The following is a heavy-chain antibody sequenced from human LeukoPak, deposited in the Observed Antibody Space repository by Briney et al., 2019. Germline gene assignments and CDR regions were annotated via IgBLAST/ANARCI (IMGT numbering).Heavy chain of an antibody. CDR2: AHHDGTT. CDR1: GASISSHY. Sequence: SETLSLTCIVSGASISSHYWSWIRQPPGKRLEWIGYAHHDGTTNQNPSLTSRVAISMDTSRNQMSLKLYSMTAADTAMYYCARGSTRADDYWGQGILVTVS. CDR3: ARGSTRADDY. V-gene: IGHV4-59*11. D-gene: IGHD2/OR15-2a*01. J-gene: IGHJ4*02.